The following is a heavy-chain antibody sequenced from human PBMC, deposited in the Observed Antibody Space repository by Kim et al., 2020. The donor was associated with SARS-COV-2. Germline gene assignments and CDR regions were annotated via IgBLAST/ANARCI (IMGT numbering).Heavy chain of an antibody. CDR2: ISWNSGSI. CDR1: GFTFDDYA. Sequence: GGSLRLSCAASGFTFDDYAMHWVRQAPGKGLEWVSGISWNSGSIGYADSVKGRFTISRDNAKNSLYLQMNSLRAEDTALYYCAKENPPYYDILTGYPTGIDYWGQGTLVTVSS. CDR3: AKENPPYYDILTGYPTGIDY. J-gene: IGHJ4*02. D-gene: IGHD3-9*01. V-gene: IGHV3-9*01.